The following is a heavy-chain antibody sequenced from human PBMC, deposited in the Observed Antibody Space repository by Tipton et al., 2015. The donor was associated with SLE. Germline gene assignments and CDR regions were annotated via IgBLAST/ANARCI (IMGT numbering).Heavy chain of an antibody. J-gene: IGHJ3*02. Sequence: TLSLTCTVSGGSIRRHDVSWIRQPPGKGLEWIGDIYYSGSTNYNPSLKSRVTISVDTSKNQFSLKLSSVTAADTAVYYCARELVYGVVTAITAFDIWGQGTMVTVPS. V-gene: IGHV4-59*11. D-gene: IGHD2-21*02. CDR2: IYYSGST. CDR1: GGSIRRHD. CDR3: ARELVYGVVTAITAFDI.